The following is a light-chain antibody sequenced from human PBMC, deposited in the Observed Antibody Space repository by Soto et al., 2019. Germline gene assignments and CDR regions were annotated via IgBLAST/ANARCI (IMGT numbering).Light chain of an antibody. CDR1: QSISSR. V-gene: IGKV1-5*03. Sequence: DIQMTQSPSTLSASVGDRVTITCRASQSISSRLAWYQQKVGKAPTVLIYEASILESGVPSRFTGGQSETEFTLTISSLQANDSATYYCQQYSSYWTFGPGTKVEIK. J-gene: IGKJ1*01. CDR2: EAS. CDR3: QQYSSYWT.